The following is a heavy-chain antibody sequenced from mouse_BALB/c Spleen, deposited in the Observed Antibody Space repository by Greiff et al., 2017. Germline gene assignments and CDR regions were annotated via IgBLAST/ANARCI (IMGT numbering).Heavy chain of an antibody. D-gene: IGHD4-1*01. CDR1: GYTFTSYT. CDR3: AKTGTFAY. CDR2: INPSSGYT. V-gene: IGHV1-4*01. J-gene: IGHJ3*01. Sequence: LVESGAELARPGASVKMSCKASGYTFTSYTMHWVKQRPGQGLEWIGYINPSSGYTNYNQKFKDKATLTADKSSSTAYMQLSSLTSEDSAVYYCAKTGTFAYWGQGTLVTVSA.